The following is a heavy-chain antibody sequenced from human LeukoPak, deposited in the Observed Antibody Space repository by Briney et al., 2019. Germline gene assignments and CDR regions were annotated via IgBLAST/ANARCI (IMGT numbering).Heavy chain of an antibody. CDR3: ARDATYAKLSSGYYLDY. J-gene: IGHJ4*02. CDR1: GFTVSSNY. V-gene: IGHV3-66*01. D-gene: IGHD3-22*01. CDR2: IYSGGST. Sequence: GGSLRLSCAASGFTVSSNYMSWVRQAPGKGLEWVSVIYSGGSTYYVDSVKVRFTISRDNSKNTLYLQMNSLRAEDTAVYYVARDATYAKLSSGYYLDYWGQGTLVTVSS.